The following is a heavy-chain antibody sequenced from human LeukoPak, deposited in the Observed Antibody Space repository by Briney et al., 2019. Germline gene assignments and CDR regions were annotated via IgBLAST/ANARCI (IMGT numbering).Heavy chain of an antibody. V-gene: IGHV3-11*01. CDR1: GFTFSDHY. CDR2: ISSSGSTI. CDR3: ATSLDYYDSSSYWDY. J-gene: IGHJ4*02. Sequence: GGSLRLSCAASGFTFSDHYMSWIRQAPGKGLEWVSYISSSGSTIYYADSVKGRFTISRDNAKNSLYLQMNSLRAEDTAVYYCATSLDYYDSSSYWDYWGQGTLVTVPS. D-gene: IGHD3-22*01.